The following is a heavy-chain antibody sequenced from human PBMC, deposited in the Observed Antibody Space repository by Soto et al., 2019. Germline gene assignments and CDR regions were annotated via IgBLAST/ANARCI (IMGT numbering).Heavy chain of an antibody. CDR1: GFTFSGFD. CDR2: IGTAGDT. D-gene: IGHD6-13*01. V-gene: IGHV3-13*01. Sequence: LRLSCEASGFTFSGFDMHWVRQPTGKGLERVSSIGTAGDTYYAVSVKGRFTISRDNAKNSLSLQMNSLRAGDMAVYFCAKSQEIGTHFFDSWGQGTQVTVSS. J-gene: IGHJ4*02. CDR3: AKSQEIGTHFFDS.